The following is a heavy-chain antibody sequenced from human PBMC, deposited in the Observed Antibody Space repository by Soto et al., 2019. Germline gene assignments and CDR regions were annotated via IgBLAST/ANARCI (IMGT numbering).Heavy chain of an antibody. CDR3: AHAEESSIAARPGGDYFDY. Sequence: SGPTLVNPTQTLTLTCTFSGFSLSTSGVGVGWIRQPPGKALEWLALIYWDDDKRYSPSLKSRLTITKDTSKNQVVLTMTNMDPVDTATYYCAHAEESSIAARPGGDYFDYWGQGTLVTVSS. CDR2: IYWDDDK. CDR1: GFSLSTSGVG. V-gene: IGHV2-5*02. D-gene: IGHD6-6*01. J-gene: IGHJ4*02.